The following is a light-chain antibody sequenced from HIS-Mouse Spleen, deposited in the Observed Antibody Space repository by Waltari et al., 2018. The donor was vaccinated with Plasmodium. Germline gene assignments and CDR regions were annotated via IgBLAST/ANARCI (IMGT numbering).Light chain of an antibody. V-gene: IGKV3-15*01. CDR2: GAS. Sequence: EIAMTHYPATLSVSQGERATLSCRASQSVSSNLAWYQQKPGQAPRLLIYGASTRATGIPARFSGSGSGTEFTLTISSLQSEDFAVYYCQQYNNWSFTFGPGTKVDIK. CDR1: QSVSSN. CDR3: QQYNNWSFT. J-gene: IGKJ3*01.